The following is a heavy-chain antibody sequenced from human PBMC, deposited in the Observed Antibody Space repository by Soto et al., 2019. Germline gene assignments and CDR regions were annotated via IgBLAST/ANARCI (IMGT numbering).Heavy chain of an antibody. V-gene: IGHV3-48*02. D-gene: IGHD4-4*01. CDR1: GFTFSSYS. J-gene: IGHJ1*01. CDR3: ARGIINYEYFQH. Sequence: EVQLVESGGGLVQPGGSLRLACAASGFTFSSYSMNWVRQAPGKGLEWVSYISSSSSSIYYADSVKGRFTISRDNAKNSLYLQMNSLRDEDTAVYYCARGIINYEYFQHLGQGTMVPVSS. CDR2: ISSSSSSI.